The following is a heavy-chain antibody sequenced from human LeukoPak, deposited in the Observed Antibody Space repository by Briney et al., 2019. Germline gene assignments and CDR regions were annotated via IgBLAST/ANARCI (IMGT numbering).Heavy chain of an antibody. J-gene: IGHJ5*02. D-gene: IGHD6-19*01. Sequence: PSETLSLTCTVSGGSISSYYWRWIRQPAGKGLEWIGRIYTSGSTNYNPSLKSRVTMSVDTSKNQFSLKLSSVTAADTAVYYCARDRVAVAADWFDPWGQGTLVTVSS. CDR3: ARDRVAVAADWFDP. V-gene: IGHV4-4*07. CDR2: IYTSGST. CDR1: GGSISSYY.